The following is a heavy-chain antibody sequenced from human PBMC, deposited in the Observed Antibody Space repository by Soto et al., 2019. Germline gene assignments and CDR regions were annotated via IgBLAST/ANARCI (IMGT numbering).Heavy chain of an antibody. CDR3: AKDGLQWPQWGHIRHFDY. V-gene: IGHV3-30*18. CDR1: GFTFSSYG. CDR2: ISYDGSNK. Sequence: GGSLRLSCAASGFTFSSYGMHWVRQAPGKGLEWVAVISYDGSNKYYADSVKGRFTISRDNSKNTLYLQMNSLRAEDTAVYYCAKDGLQWPQWGHIRHFDYWGQGTLVTVSS. J-gene: IGHJ4*02. D-gene: IGHD6-19*01.